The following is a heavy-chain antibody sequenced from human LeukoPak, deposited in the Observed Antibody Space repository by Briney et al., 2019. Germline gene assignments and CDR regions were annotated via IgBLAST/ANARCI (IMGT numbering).Heavy chain of an antibody. CDR2: ISGSDGST. CDR1: GFTFSSYA. CDR3: AKDLLRDLWFGES. D-gene: IGHD3-10*01. V-gene: IGHV3-23*01. J-gene: IGHJ5*02. Sequence: GGSLRLSCAASGFTFSSYAMSWVRQAPGKGLEWVSGISGSDGSTNYADSVKGRFTISRDNSKNTLYLQMNSLRAEDTAVYYCAKDLLRDLWFGESWGQGTLVTISS.